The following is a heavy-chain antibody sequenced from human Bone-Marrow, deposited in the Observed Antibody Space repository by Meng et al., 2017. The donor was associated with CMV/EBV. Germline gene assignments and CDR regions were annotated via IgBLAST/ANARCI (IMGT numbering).Heavy chain of an antibody. D-gene: IGHD5-12*01. J-gene: IGHJ5*02. V-gene: IGHV1-18*01. CDR2: ISAYNGNT. Sequence: ASVKVSCKASGYTFTSYGISWVRQAPGQGLEWMGWISAYNGNTNYAQKLQGRVTMTTDTSTSTAYMERRSLRSDDTAVYYCARDLGYSGYDWEGSWFDAWGQGTLVTVSS. CDR3: ARDLGYSGYDWEGSWFDA. CDR1: GYTFTSYG.